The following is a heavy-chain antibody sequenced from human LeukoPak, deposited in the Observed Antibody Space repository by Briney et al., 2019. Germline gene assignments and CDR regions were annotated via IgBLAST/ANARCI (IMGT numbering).Heavy chain of an antibody. CDR2: IKQDGSEK. CDR3: AREPLYTYGDPYYFDY. J-gene: IGHJ4*02. CDR1: GFTFSSYW. V-gene: IGHV3-7*01. Sequence: GGSLRLSCAASGFTFSSYWMSWVRQAPGKGLEWVANIKQDGSEKYYVDSVEGRFTISRDNAKNSLYLQMNSLRAEDTAVYYCAREPLYTYGDPYYFDYWGQGTLVTVSS. D-gene: IGHD4-17*01.